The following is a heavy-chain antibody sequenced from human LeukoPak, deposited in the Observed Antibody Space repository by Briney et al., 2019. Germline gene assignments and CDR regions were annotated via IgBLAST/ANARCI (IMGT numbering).Heavy chain of an antibody. J-gene: IGHJ5*02. D-gene: IGHD4-17*01. V-gene: IGHV3-53*01. Sequence: GGSLRLSCAASGFTVSSNYISWVRQAPGKGLEWVSVIYSGGDTYYADSVKGRFTISRDNAKNSLYLQMNSPRAEDTAVYYCARGLFYGDYDPWGQGTLVTVSS. CDR1: GFTVSSNY. CDR3: ARGLFYGDYDP. CDR2: IYSGGDT.